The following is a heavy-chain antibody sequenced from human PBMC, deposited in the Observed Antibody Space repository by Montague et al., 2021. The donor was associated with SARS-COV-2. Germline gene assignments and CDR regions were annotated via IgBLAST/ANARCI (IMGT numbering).Heavy chain of an antibody. J-gene: IGHJ4*02. CDR1: GFTFSSQR. CDR3: SSGDFFDY. Sequence: SLRLSCAASGFTFSSQRMSWVRQAPGKGLEWVANIKEDGSVRQYADSVKGRFTISRDNAKNSLLLQMDSLRVEDTAVYYCSSGDFFDYWGQGTLVTVSS. D-gene: IGHD3-16*01. V-gene: IGHV3-7*01. CDR2: IKEDGSVR.